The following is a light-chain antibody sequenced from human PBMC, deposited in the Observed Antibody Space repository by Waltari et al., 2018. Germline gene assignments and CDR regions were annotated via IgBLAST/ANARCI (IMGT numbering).Light chain of an antibody. CDR2: DVY. V-gene: IGLV2-8*01. CDR1: TSDVGGNIH. J-gene: IGLJ1*01. Sequence: QSALTQPPSASGSPGQSVTISCTATTSDVGGNIHVSWYQHHPGKAPKVIIYDVYKRPSGVPERFSASKSGNTASLTVSGLQPEDEADYYCSVFVGTNHFVFGTGTKVTVL. CDR3: SVFVGTNHFV.